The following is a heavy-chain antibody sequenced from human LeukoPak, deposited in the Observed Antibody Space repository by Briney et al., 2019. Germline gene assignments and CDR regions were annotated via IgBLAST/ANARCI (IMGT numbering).Heavy chain of an antibody. CDR3: ARDNYYFDY. V-gene: IGHV1-3*04. CDR1: GYTFTSYL. CDR2: INTGSGER. J-gene: IGHJ4*02. Sequence: GASVKVSCKASGYTFTSYLIHWVRQAPGQGLEWMGWINTGSGERKYLQKFQDRVTITRDTSASTAFMELSSLRSEDTALYYCARDNYYFDYWGQGTLGTVSS.